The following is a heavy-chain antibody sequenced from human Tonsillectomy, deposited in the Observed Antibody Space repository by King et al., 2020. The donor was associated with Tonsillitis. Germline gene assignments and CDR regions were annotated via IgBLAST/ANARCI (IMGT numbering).Heavy chain of an antibody. D-gene: IGHD2-15*01. CDR2: ITADGGRT. Sequence: VQLVESGGGLVQPGGSLRLSCAASGFTFSNYAMTWVRQAPGKGLGWVSAITADGGRTNYADSVRGRFTISSDNSQNTLYLQKNSLRAEDTAVYFCAKDLGERGIAATLVDWGQGTLVTVSS. CDR3: AKDLGERGIAATLVD. J-gene: IGHJ4*02. V-gene: IGHV3-23*04. CDR1: GFTFSNYA.